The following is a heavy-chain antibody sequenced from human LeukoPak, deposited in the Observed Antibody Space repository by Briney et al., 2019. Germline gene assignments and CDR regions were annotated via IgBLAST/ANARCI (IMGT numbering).Heavy chain of an antibody. CDR1: GGSSSGYY. Sequence: SETLSLTCAVYGGSSSGYYWSWIRQPPGKGLEWIGEINHSGSTNYNPSLKSRVTISVDTSKNQFSLKLSSVTAADTAVYYCARETYCSSTSCYSAYYYYYMDVWGKGTTVTVSS. CDR2: INHSGST. V-gene: IGHV4-34*01. CDR3: ARETYCSSTSCYSAYYYYYMDV. D-gene: IGHD2-2*01. J-gene: IGHJ6*03.